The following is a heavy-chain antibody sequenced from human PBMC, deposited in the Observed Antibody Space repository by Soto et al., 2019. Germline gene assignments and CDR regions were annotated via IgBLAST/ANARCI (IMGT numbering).Heavy chain of an antibody. CDR3: ASDYGEIYAFDI. D-gene: IGHD4-17*01. Sequence: QVQLVQSGAEVKKPGSSVKVSCKTSGGPFNNHAINWVRQAPGQGLEWVGLVIPTLATADYAQKFQGRVTMTADEVTNTAYMELSSLRSDDTGVYYCASDYGEIYAFDIWGQGTLVTASS. J-gene: IGHJ3*02. V-gene: IGHV1-69*01. CDR1: GGPFNNHA. CDR2: VIPTLATA.